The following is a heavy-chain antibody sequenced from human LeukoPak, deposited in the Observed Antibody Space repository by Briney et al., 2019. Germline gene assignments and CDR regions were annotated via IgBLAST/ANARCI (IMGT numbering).Heavy chain of an antibody. D-gene: IGHD1-26*01. J-gene: IGHJ3*02. V-gene: IGHV4-34*01. CDR3: ARLLVSRLTYSGSRHKSFDI. Sequence: PSETLSLTCTVSGGSISSYYWSWIRQPPGKGLEWIGEINHSGSTNYNPSLKSRVTISVDTSKNQFSLKLSSVTAADTAVYYCARLLVSRLTYSGSRHKSFDIWGQGTMVTVSS. CDR2: INHSGST. CDR1: GGSISSYY.